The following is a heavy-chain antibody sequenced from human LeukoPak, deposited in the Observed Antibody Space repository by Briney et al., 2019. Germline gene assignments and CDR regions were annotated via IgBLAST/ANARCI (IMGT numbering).Heavy chain of an antibody. CDR3: ARSYYDSSGYYPVYYFDY. Sequence: PSETLSLTCAVYGGSFSGYYWSWIRQPPGKGLEWIGEINHSGSTNYNPSLKSRVTISVDTSKKQFSLKLSSVTPADTAMYYCARSYYDSSGYYPVYYFDYWGQGSLVTVSS. V-gene: IGHV4-34*01. CDR1: GGSFSGYY. J-gene: IGHJ4*02. CDR2: INHSGST. D-gene: IGHD3-22*01.